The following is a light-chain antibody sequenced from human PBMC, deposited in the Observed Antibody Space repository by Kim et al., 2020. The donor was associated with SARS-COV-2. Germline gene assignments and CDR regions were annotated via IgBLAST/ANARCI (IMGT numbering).Light chain of an antibody. CDR2: AAS. Sequence: GERVNRTGRGRKKKENSVNGDQKRPGKAPKHLIYAASRLKSGGPARVSGSGSGRDFTLTIGSLEPEYFATYYGQQSYRTPRTFGQGTKVDIK. CDR1: KKKENS. CDR3: QQSYRTPRT. V-gene: IGKV1-39*01. J-gene: IGKJ1*01.